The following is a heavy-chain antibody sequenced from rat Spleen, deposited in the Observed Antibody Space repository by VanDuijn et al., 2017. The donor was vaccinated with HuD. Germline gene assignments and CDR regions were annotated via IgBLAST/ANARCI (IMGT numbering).Heavy chain of an antibody. D-gene: IGHD1-1*01. CDR2: MWSDGDT. CDR1: GISFTDFS. CDR3: TRDPITTRDYFDY. J-gene: IGHJ2*01. V-gene: IGHV2S63*01. Sequence: EVQGKESGPGLVQPSQTLSLTCTVSGISFTDFSVHWVRQPPGKGLEGMGVMWSDGDTSYNSALKSRLSISRDTAKSQVFLKMNSLQTEDTAIYFCTRDPITTRDYFDYWGQGVMVTVSS.